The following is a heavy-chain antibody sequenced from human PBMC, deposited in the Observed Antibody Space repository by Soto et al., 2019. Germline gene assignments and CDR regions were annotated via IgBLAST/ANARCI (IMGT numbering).Heavy chain of an antibody. CDR2: IWYDGTQK. Sequence: QVQLEESGGGVVQPGRSLRLSCEASGFTFNTYSMHWVRQPPGKGLEWLAAIWYDGTQKYYADSVTGRCIISRDNSKKTLYLEMNSLRAEDTAVYYCARAGGTTVTGLWHFDSWGQGTLVTVSS. J-gene: IGHJ4*02. D-gene: IGHD4-17*01. V-gene: IGHV3-33*01. CDR1: GFTFNTYS. CDR3: ARAGGTTVTGLWHFDS.